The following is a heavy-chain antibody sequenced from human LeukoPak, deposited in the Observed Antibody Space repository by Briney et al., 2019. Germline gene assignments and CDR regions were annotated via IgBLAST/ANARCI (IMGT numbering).Heavy chain of an antibody. J-gene: IGHJ4*02. CDR3: ARDRALYDSRRGYYYTEDDY. CDR1: GFTFSSYW. CDR2: INQDGSEK. D-gene: IGHD3-22*01. Sequence: TGGSLRLSCAASGFTFSSYWMSWVRQAPGKGLEWVANINQDGSEKYYVDSVKGRFTISRDNAKSSLYLQMNSLRVDDTAVYYCARDRALYDSRRGYYYTEDDYWGQGTLVTVSS. V-gene: IGHV3-7*01.